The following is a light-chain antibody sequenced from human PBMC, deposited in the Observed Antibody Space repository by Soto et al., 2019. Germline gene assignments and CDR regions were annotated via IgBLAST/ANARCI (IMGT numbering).Light chain of an antibody. V-gene: IGKV3-11*01. Sequence: EIVLTQSPATLSLSPGERATLSCRASQSVSSYLAWYQQKPGQAPRLLIYDASNRATGIPARFSGSGSGTDFTLTISSLEPEDFAVYYCQQRSNWPPATFGQGTKVEIE. CDR3: QQRSNWPPAT. CDR2: DAS. CDR1: QSVSSY. J-gene: IGKJ1*01.